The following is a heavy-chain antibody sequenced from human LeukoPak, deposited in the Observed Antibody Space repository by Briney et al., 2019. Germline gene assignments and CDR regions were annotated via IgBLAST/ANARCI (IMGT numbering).Heavy chain of an antibody. CDR2: ISGSGGST. V-gene: IGHV3-23*01. CDR1: GFSFSSYG. Sequence: GGSLRLSCAASGFSFSSYGMSWVRQAPGKGLEWVSAISGSGGSTYYADSVKGRFTISRDNSKNTLYLQMNSLRAEDTAVYYCAKACRGYYYYYMDVWGKGTTVTISS. J-gene: IGHJ6*03. CDR3: AKACRGYYYYYMDV.